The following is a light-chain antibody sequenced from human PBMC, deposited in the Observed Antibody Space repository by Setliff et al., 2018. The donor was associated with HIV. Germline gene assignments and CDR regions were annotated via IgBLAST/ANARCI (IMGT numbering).Light chain of an antibody. V-gene: IGLV2-23*01. CDR3: CSYVGGGTFYV. Sequence: QSALAQPASLSGSPGQSITISCTGTSSDFGNNHVSWYQQHPGKAPKLMIFEGSERPSGLSNRFSGSKSGNTASLTISGLQAEDEADYYCCSYVGGGTFYVYGTGTKVTVL. J-gene: IGLJ1*01. CDR2: EGS. CDR1: SSDFGNNH.